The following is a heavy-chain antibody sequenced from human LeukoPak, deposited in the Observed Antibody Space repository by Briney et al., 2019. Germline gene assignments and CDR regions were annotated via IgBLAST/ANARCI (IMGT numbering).Heavy chain of an antibody. CDR3: AREDDWNYEDY. CDR1: GFTVSSNY. J-gene: IGHJ4*02. Sequence: GGSLRLSCAASGFTVSSNYMSWVRQAPGKGLEWVANIKQDGSEKYYVDAVKGRFTISRDNAKNSLYLQMNSLRAEDTAIYYCAREDDWNYEDYWGQGTLVTVSS. V-gene: IGHV3-7*01. D-gene: IGHD1-7*01. CDR2: IKQDGSEK.